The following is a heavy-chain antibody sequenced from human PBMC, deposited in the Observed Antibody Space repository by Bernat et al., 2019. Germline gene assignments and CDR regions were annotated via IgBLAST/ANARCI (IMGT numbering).Heavy chain of an antibody. CDR1: GFTFSSYA. J-gene: IGHJ4*02. CDR3: AKQLYGGADY. Sequence: EVQLVESGGGLVQPGGSLRLSCAASGFTFSSYAMSWVRQAPGKGLEWVSGISGGGGTTSYADSVKGRFTISRDNSKNTLYLQMNSLRAEDTAIYYCAKQLYGGADYWGQGTLVTVSS. D-gene: IGHD4-23*01. CDR2: ISGGGGTT. V-gene: IGHV3-23*04.